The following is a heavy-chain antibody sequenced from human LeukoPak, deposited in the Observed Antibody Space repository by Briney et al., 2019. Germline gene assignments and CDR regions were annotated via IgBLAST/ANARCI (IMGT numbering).Heavy chain of an antibody. Sequence: AGGSLRLSCAASGFIFNNYGMHWVRQAPGKGLEWVAVIWTDGNFEYYADSVKGRFTISRDNSKNTLYLQMNSLRAEDTAVYYCARDIWSADYWGQGTLVTVSS. CDR1: GFIFNNYG. CDR3: ARDIWSADY. CDR2: IWTDGNFE. V-gene: IGHV3-33*01. D-gene: IGHD2-8*02. J-gene: IGHJ4*02.